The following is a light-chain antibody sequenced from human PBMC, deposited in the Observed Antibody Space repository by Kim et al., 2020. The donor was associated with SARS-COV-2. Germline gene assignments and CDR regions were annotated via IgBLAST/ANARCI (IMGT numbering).Light chain of an antibody. CDR3: QQYNAYWT. J-gene: IGKJ1*01. Sequence: GDRVTITCRASASISMWLAWYQQKPGKAPRLLIYDASSLESGVPSRFSGSGSGTEFTLTISSLQPDDFATYYCQQYNAYWTFGQGTKV. V-gene: IGKV1-5*01. CDR1: ASISMW. CDR2: DAS.